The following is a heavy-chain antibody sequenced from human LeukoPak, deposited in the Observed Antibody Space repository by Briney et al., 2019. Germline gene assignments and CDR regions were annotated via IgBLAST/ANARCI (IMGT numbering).Heavy chain of an antibody. Sequence: GGSLRLSCAASGFTFSSYEMTWVRQAPGKGLEWVSYISSSGSTIYYADSVKGRFTISRDNAKNSLYLQMNSLRAEDTAVYYCARQRGDILTGYYMPRGFDYWGQGTLVTVSS. CDR3: ARQRGDILTGYYMPRGFDY. CDR1: GFTFSSYE. J-gene: IGHJ4*02. CDR2: ISSSGSTI. D-gene: IGHD3-9*01. V-gene: IGHV3-48*03.